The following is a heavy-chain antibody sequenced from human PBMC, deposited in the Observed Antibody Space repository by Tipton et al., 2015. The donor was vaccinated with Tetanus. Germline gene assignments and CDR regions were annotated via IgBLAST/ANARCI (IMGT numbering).Heavy chain of an antibody. CDR1: GGSISSDAHY. J-gene: IGHJ4*02. V-gene: IGHV4-30-4*01. CDR3: ARATEHDIMTGYDN. Sequence: TLSLTCTVSGGSISSDAHYWSWIRQAPGKGLEWLGYISHSGTTNYNPSLMSRVTLSLDTARGQFSLKSTSVTAADAAVYFCARATEHDIMTGYDNWGPGTQVTVSS. CDR2: ISHSGTT. D-gene: IGHD3-9*01.